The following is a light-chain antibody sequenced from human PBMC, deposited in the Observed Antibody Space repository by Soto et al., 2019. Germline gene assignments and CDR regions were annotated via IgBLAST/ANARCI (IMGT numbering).Light chain of an antibody. V-gene: IGKV1-5*03. J-gene: IGKJ1*01. CDR3: QQYHTYS. Sequence: DIQMTQSPSTLSASVGDRVIITCRASQSISGWMAWYQQKPVKAPNLLIYNPLKSGVPSRFSGGGSGTEVTLIISSLQPDDFATYYCQQYHTYSFGQGTTVDIK. CDR1: QSISGW. CDR2: NP.